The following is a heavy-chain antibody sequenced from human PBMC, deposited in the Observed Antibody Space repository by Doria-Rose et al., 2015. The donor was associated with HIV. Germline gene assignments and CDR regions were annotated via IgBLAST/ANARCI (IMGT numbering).Heavy chain of an antibody. CDR2: IFYTGST. J-gene: IGHJ4*02. D-gene: IGHD1-26*01. Sequence: QVQLQESGPGLVKPSETLSLTCSVSGGSISHYYWSWIRQPPGMGLEYIGDIFYTGSTNYSPSLKSRVSISIDTSRNKFSLRLSSVTAADTAVYYCARVLSGTYDYWGQGTLVTASS. CDR1: GGSISHYY. CDR3: ARVLSGTYDY. V-gene: IGHV4-59*01.